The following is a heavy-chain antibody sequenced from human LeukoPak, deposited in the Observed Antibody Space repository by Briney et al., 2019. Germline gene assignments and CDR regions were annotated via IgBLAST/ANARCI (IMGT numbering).Heavy chain of an antibody. J-gene: IGHJ5*02. V-gene: IGHV4-34*01. CDR2: INHSGST. CDR1: GGSFSGYY. D-gene: IGHD3-3*01. CDR3: ARDRGRIFGP. Sequence: SETLSLTCAVYGGSFSGYYWSWIRQPPGKGLEWIGEINHSGSTNYNPSLKSRVTISVDTSKNQFSLKLSSVTAADTAVYYCARDRGRIFGPWGQGTLATVSS.